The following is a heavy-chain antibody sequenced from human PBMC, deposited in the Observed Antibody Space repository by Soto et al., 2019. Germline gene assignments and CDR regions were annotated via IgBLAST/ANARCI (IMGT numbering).Heavy chain of an antibody. V-gene: IGHV1-2*02. Sequence: ASVKVSCKASGYTFTDYYMHWVRQAPGQGLEWMGWINPNSGGTNYAQKFQGRVTMTRDTSISTAYMELSRLRSDDTAVYYCARGAPIVVVPAAILGGYYYYGMDVWGQGTTVTVSS. CDR2: INPNSGGT. D-gene: IGHD2-2*02. J-gene: IGHJ6*02. CDR1: GYTFTDYY. CDR3: ARGAPIVVVPAAILGGYYYYGMDV.